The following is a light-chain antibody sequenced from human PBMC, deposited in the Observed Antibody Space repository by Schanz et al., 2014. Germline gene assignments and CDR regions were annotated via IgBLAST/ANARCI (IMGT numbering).Light chain of an antibody. CDR2: EGT. CDR3: CSYAGSSTVV. J-gene: IGLJ2*01. CDR1: SSDVGSNNI. V-gene: IGLV2-23*03. Sequence: QSVLTQPASVSGSPGQSITISCTGTSSDVGSNNIVSWYQQHPGKAPKLMIYEGTKRPLGVSNRFSGSKSGNTASLTISGLQAEDEADYYCCSYAGSSTVVFGGGTKLTVL.